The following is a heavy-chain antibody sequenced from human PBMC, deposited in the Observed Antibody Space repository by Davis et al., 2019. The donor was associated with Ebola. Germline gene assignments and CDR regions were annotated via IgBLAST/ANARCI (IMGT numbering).Heavy chain of an antibody. V-gene: IGHV6-1*01. CDR3: VRGWGRSGLDV. J-gene: IGHJ6*02. D-gene: IGHD3-16*01. CDR2: TYYTSKWHN. Sequence: HSQTLSLICAISGDSVFGKNGAWNWIRQSPSRGLEWLGRTYYTSKWHNDYGESVKSRITINPDTSTNQLSLQLNSVTPEDTAVYYCVRGWGRSGLDVWGQGTTVTVSS. CDR1: GDSVFGKNGA.